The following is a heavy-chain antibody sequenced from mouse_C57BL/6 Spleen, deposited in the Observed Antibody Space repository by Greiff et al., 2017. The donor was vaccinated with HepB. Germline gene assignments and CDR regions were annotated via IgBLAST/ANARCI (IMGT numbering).Heavy chain of an antibody. Sequence: VQLQQSGGGLVKPGGSLKLSCAASGFTFSSYAMSWVRQTPEKRLEWVATISDGGSYTYYPDNVKGRFTISRDNAKNNLYLQMSHLKSEDTAMYYFARFYYSNYYFDYWGQGTTLTVSS. CDR1: GFTFSSYA. J-gene: IGHJ2*01. V-gene: IGHV5-4*01. CDR2: ISDGGSYT. CDR3: ARFYYSNYYFDY. D-gene: IGHD2-5*01.